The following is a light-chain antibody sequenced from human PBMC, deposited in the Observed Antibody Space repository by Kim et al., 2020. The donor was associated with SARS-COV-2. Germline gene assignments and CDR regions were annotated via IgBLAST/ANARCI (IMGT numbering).Light chain of an antibody. J-gene: IGKJ1*01. CDR1: QSISTNY. V-gene: IGKV3-20*01. CDR2: GAS. CDR3: QQYGTSVRT. Sequence: SPGERATLSCKASQSISTNYLAWFQQKPGQAPRILIFGASIRATGIPDRFSGSGSGTDFTLTISRLEPEDFAVYYCQQYGTSVRTFGQGTKVEIK.